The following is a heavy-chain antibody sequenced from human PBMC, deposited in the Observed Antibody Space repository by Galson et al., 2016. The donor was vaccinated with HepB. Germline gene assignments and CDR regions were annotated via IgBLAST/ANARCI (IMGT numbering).Heavy chain of an antibody. CDR3: AKELWTGQQLAYYFDY. D-gene: IGHD6-13*01. CDR1: GFTFSNYM. Sequence: SLRLSCAASGFTFSNYMLSWVRQAPGKGLEWVSCISHNGVGTFYADSVKGRFTISRDNSKNTVYLQMNSLGAEDTAFYYCAKELWTGQQLAYYFDYWGQGTLVTVSS. CDR2: ISHNGVGT. V-gene: IGHV3-23*01. J-gene: IGHJ4*02.